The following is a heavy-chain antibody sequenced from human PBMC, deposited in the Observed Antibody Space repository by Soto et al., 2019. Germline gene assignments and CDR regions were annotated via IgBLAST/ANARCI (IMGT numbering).Heavy chain of an antibody. V-gene: IGHV1-18*01. CDR2: ISAYNGNT. CDR3: ARAGITIFGVVTVDAFDI. CDR1: GYTFTSYG. Sequence: QVQLVQSGAEVKKPGASVKVSCKASGYTFTSYGISWVRQAPGQGLEWMGWISAYNGNTNYAQKLQGRVTMTTDTSTSTAYMELRSLRADDTAVYYCARAGITIFGVVTVDAFDIWGQGTMVTVSS. D-gene: IGHD3-3*01. J-gene: IGHJ3*02.